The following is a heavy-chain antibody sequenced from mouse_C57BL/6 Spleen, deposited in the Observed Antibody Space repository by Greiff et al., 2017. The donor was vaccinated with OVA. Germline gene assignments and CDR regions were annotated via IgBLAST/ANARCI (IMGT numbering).Heavy chain of an antibody. Sequence: QVPLQQSGAELAKPGASVKLCCKASGYTFTSYWMHWVKQRPGQGLEWIGYINPRSGYTKYNQKFKDNDTLTANKSSSTAYMQLSSLTYEDSAVYYCARSITTVVATNWYFDVWGTGTTVTVSS. CDR2: INPRSGYT. J-gene: IGHJ1*03. CDR1: GYTFTSYW. V-gene: IGHV1-7*01. CDR3: ARSITTVVATNWYFDV. D-gene: IGHD1-1*01.